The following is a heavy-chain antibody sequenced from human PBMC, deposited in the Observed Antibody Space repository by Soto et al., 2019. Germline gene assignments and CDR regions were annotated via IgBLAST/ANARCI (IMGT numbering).Heavy chain of an antibody. CDR3: AREIGLHYYASGSLDY. CDR1: GGTFNTYT. CDR2: IIPILGVA. J-gene: IGHJ4*02. D-gene: IGHD3-10*01. V-gene: IGHV1-69*08. Sequence: QVQVVQSGAEVKKPGSSVKVSCKASGGTFNTYTVSWVRQAPGQGLEWMGRIIPILGVASYAQKFQGRVTITADKSTSTAYMELSRLRSEDTAVYYCAREIGLHYYASGSLDYWGQGTLVTVSS.